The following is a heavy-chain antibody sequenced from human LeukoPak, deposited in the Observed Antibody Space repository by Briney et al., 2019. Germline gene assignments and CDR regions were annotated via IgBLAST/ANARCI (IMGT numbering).Heavy chain of an antibody. J-gene: IGHJ6*03. CDR1: GFTFSSQW. Sequence: GGSLRLSCAASGFTFSSQWMGWVRQAPGKGLEWVANVNQGGTGKYYVGSVKGRFTISRDNAENSLYLQMNSLRAEDTAVYYCAREHYFYHMDGWGEGTTVTVSS. CDR3: AREHYFYHMDG. V-gene: IGHV3-7*01. CDR2: VNQGGTGK.